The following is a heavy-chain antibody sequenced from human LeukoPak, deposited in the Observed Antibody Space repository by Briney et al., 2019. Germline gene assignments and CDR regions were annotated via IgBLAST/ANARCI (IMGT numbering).Heavy chain of an antibody. J-gene: IGHJ4*02. V-gene: IGHV4-61*01. CDR3: ARALGDGYNWDFDY. CDR1: GDSVSNGNYY. Sequence: SETLSLTCTVSGDSVSNGNYYWSWLRQPPGKGLEWIGYIYYSGSTNYNPSLKSRVTISVDTSKNQFSLKLCSVTAADTAVYYCARALGDGYNWDFDYWGQGTLVTVSS. CDR2: IYYSGST. D-gene: IGHD5-24*01.